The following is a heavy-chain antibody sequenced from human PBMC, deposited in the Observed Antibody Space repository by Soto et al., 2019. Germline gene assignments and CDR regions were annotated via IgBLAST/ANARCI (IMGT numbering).Heavy chain of an antibody. CDR3: ARVGLRVVAATTAFDY. J-gene: IGHJ4*02. D-gene: IGHD2-15*01. CDR2: IRNRANSYTT. V-gene: IGHV3-72*01. Sequence: EVQVVESGGGLVQPGGSLRLSCAASGFTFSDHYMDWVRQAPGKGLEWVGRIRNRANSYTTAFAASVKGRFALSRDDSKNSVDLQMNSLKTEDTAVYYCARVGLRVVAATTAFDYWGQGTLVTVSS. CDR1: GFTFSDHY.